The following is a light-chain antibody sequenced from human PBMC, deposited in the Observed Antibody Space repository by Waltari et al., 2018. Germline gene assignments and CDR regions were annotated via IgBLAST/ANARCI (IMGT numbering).Light chain of an antibody. V-gene: IGKV1-6*01. CDR2: AAS. J-gene: IGKJ4*01. CDR3: LQDYIFPLT. CDR1: EDIRND. Sequence: AIHITHSPSSPSASVGDRATIPCRASEDIRNDLGWYQQKPGKAPRLLIFAASTLQSVVPSRFSGSGSGTDCTLTISSLQPEDFATYFCLQDYIFPLTFGGGTTVEI.